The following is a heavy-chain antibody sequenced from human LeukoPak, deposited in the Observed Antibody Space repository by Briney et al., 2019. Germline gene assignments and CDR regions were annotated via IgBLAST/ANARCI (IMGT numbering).Heavy chain of an antibody. Sequence: SETLSLTCTVSGGSISSYYWSWIRQPPGKGLEWIGYIYYSGSTNYNPSLKSRVTISVDTSKNQFSLKLNSVTAADTALYYCARSETMVRGQGDYWGQGNLVTVSS. J-gene: IGHJ4*02. CDR2: IYYSGST. CDR3: ARSETMVRGQGDY. CDR1: GGSISSYY. D-gene: IGHD3-10*01. V-gene: IGHV4-59*08.